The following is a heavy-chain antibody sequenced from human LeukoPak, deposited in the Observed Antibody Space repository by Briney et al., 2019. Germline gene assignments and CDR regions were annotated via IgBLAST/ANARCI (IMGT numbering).Heavy chain of an antibody. D-gene: IGHD6-6*01. CDR1: GFTFDDYA. CDR3: AKGGSSSTYNWFDP. J-gene: IGHJ5*02. Sequence: GGSLRLSCAASGFTFDDYAMHWVRQAPGKGLEWVSGISWNSGSIGCADSVKGRFTISRDNAKNVLYPQMNSLRAEDMALYYCAKGGSSSTYNWFDPWGQGTLVTVSS. CDR2: ISWNSGSI. V-gene: IGHV3-9*03.